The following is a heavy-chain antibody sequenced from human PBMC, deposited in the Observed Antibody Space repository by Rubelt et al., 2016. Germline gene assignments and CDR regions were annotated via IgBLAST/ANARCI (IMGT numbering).Heavy chain of an antibody. J-gene: IGHJ4*02. D-gene: IGHD3-10*01. CDR2: T. V-gene: IGHV3-64*04. Sequence: TNYADSVKGRFTISRDNAKNTLYLQMNSLRAEDTAVYYCAKEGYYGSGSYYDYWGQGTLVTVSS. CDR3: AKEGYYGSGSYYDY.